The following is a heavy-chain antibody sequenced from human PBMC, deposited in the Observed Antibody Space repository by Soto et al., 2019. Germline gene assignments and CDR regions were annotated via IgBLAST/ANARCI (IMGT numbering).Heavy chain of an antibody. V-gene: IGHV1-69*08. CDR1: GGTFSSYT. J-gene: IGHJ4*02. D-gene: IGHD4-17*01. Sequence: QVQLVQSGAEVKKPGSSVKVSCKASGGTFSSYTISWVRQAPGQGLEWMGRIIPILGIANYAQKFQGRVTITADKSTSTAYMELSTPRSEDTAVYYCARDSTTTADYWGQGTLVTVSS. CDR3: ARDSTTTADY. CDR2: IIPILGIA.